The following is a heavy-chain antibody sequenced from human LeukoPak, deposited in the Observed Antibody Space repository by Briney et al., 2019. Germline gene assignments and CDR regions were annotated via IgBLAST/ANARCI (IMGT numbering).Heavy chain of an antibody. J-gene: IGHJ4*02. CDR3: AKVGVPYYDSSAYFDY. CDR2: IQYDGSGK. Sequence: GGSLRLSCAASGFTFSAYGMHWVRQAPGKGLEWVAFIQYDGSGKYYADSVKGRFTISRDNSKNTLYLQMNSLRAEDTAVYYCAKVGVPYYDSSAYFDYWGQGTLVTVSS. V-gene: IGHV3-30*02. D-gene: IGHD3-22*01. CDR1: GFTFSAYG.